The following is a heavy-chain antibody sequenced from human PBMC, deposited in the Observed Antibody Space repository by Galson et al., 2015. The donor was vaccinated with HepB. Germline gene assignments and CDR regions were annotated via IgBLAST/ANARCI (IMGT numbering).Heavy chain of an antibody. J-gene: IGHJ4*02. CDR1: GYTFTGYY. D-gene: IGHD3-22*01. CDR3: ARDRSYYDSSDFDY. Sequence: SCKASGYTFTGYYMHWVRQAPGQGLEWMGRINPNSGGTNYAQKFQGRVTMTRDTSISTAYMELSRLRSDDTAVYYCARDRSYYDSSDFDYWGQGTLVTVSS. V-gene: IGHV1-2*06. CDR2: INPNSGGT.